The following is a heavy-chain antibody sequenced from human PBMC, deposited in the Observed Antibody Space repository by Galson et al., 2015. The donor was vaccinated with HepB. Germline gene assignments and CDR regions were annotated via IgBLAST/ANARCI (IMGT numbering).Heavy chain of an antibody. J-gene: IGHJ4*02. V-gene: IGHV1-69*13. Sequence: SVKVSCKASGGTFSSYAISWVRQAPGQGLEWMGGIIPIFGTANYAQKFQGRVTITADESTSTAHMELSSLRSEDTAVYYCASQDSSSSPLGFDYWGQGTLVTVSS. D-gene: IGHD6-6*01. CDR1: GGTFSSYA. CDR2: IIPIFGTA. CDR3: ASQDSSSSPLGFDY.